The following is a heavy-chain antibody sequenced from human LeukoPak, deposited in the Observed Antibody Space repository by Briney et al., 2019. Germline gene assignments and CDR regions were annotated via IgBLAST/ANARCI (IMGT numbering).Heavy chain of an antibody. CDR2: ISTSSSYI. Sequence: GGSPRLSCAAPGFTFSSYGMNWVRQAPGKGLEWVSSISTSSSYIYYADSMKGRFTISRDNAKNSLYLQMNSLRAEDTAVYYCARVEGNIVATTEGYFDYWGQGTLVTVSS. CDR3: ARVEGNIVATTEGYFDY. V-gene: IGHV3-21*01. D-gene: IGHD5-12*01. J-gene: IGHJ4*02. CDR1: GFTFSSYG.